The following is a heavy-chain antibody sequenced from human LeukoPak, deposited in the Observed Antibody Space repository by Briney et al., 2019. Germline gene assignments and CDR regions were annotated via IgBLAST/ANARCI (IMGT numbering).Heavy chain of an antibody. CDR3: ARVETIAAAPDAFDI. Sequence: KPSETLSLTCTVSGGSISSGGYFWSWIRQPPGKGLEWIGYIYYSDNNHYNPSLESRVTMSVDRSKNQLSLRLTSVTAADTAVYYCARVETIAAAPDAFDIWGQGTMVTVSS. J-gene: IGHJ3*02. CDR2: IYYSDNN. CDR1: GGSISSGGYF. D-gene: IGHD6-13*01. V-gene: IGHV4-30-2*01.